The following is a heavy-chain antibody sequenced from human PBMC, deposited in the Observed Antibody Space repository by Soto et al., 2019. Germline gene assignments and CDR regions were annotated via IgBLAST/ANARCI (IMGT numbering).Heavy chain of an antibody. Sequence: SLRLSCAASGFTSHDYAMHWVRQAPGKGLEWVSGITRSSGSEGYADSVKGRFIVSRDNAKNSLYLQMNSLRPEDTALYYCAKDKQGGTYFSGLDNWRQGTLVTVSS. CDR2: ITRSSGSE. V-gene: IGHV3-9*02. CDR3: AKDKQGGTYFSGLDN. D-gene: IGHD1-26*01. J-gene: IGHJ4*02. CDR1: GFTSHDYA.